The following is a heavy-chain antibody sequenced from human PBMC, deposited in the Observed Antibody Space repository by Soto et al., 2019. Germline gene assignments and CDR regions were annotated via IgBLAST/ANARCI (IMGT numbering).Heavy chain of an antibody. D-gene: IGHD3-3*01. CDR3: ARDFAYFDS. Sequence: SDTLSLPCTVSGGSFKSGSYSWSWIRQPPGKGLEWIGYVYHTGRTSYNPSLKSRVSISMDTSKNQFSLNLDSVTAADTAVYFCARDFAYFDSWGQGTLVTVSS. J-gene: IGHJ4*02. CDR2: VYHTGRT. CDR1: GGSFKSGSYS. V-gene: IGHV4-61*01.